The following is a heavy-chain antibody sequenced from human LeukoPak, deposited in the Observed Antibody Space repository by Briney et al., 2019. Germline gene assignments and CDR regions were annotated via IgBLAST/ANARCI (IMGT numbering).Heavy chain of an antibody. CDR2: IYYSGST. J-gene: IGHJ4*02. CDR3: ARGGVVPAARLRHFDY. Sequence: PSETLSLTCTVSGGSISSYYWSWIRQPPGKGLEWIGYIYYSGSTNYNPSLKSRVTISVDTSKNQFSLKLSSVTAADTAVYYCARGGVVPAARLRHFDYWGQGTLVTVSS. D-gene: IGHD2-2*01. CDR1: GGSISSYY. V-gene: IGHV4-59*12.